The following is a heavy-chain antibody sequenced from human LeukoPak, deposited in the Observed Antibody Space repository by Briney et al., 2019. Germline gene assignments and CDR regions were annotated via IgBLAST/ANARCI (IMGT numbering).Heavy chain of an antibody. CDR2: INHSGST. D-gene: IGHD3-22*01. J-gene: IGHJ5*02. CDR1: GGSISSSNW. Sequence: PSETLSLTCAVSGGSISSSNWWSWVRQPPGKGLEWIGEINHSGSTNYNPSLKSRVTISVDTSKNQFSLKLSSVTAADTAVYYCASRYYYDSSGRTNWFDPWGQGTLVTVSS. CDR3: ASRYYYDSSGRTNWFDP. V-gene: IGHV4-4*02.